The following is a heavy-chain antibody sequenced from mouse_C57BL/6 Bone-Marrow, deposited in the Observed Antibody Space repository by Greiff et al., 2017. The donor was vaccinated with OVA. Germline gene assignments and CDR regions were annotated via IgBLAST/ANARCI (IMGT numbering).Heavy chain of an antibody. CDR1: GYSITSGYY. CDR3: AREHYYCWYCDV. D-gene: IGHD1-1*01. CDR2: ISYDGSN. J-gene: IGHJ1*03. Sequence: EVKLMESGPGLVKPSQSLSLTCSVTGYSITSGYYWNWIRQLPGNKLEWMGYISYDGSNNYNPSLKNRISITRYTSTNQLYLKVNSVTTEDTATYYCAREHYYCWYCDVWGTGTTVTVSS. V-gene: IGHV3-6*01.